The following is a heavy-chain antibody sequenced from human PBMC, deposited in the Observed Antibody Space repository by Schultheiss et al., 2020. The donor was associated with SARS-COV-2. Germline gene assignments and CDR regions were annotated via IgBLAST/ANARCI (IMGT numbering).Heavy chain of an antibody. CDR3: ARWSDLETVTSNYFDY. J-gene: IGHJ4*02. D-gene: IGHD4-17*01. CDR1: GGSVSSGSYY. Sequence: SQTLSLTCTVSGGSVSSGSYYWSWIRQPPGKGLEWIGYIYYSGSTNYNPSLKSRVTISVDTSKNQFSLKLSSVTAADTAVYYCARWSDLETVTSNYFDYWGQGTLVTVSS. V-gene: IGHV4-61*01. CDR2: IYYSGST.